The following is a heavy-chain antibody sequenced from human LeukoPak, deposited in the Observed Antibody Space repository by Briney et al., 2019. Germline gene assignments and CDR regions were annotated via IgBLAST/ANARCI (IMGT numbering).Heavy chain of an antibody. CDR1: GASITDDIYY. CDR2: IHTSGST. V-gene: IGHV4-61*02. D-gene: IGHD6-13*01. CDR3: ARAGMAASAFRLH. J-gene: IGHJ4*02. Sequence: SETLSLTCTVSGASITDDIYYWSWIRQPAGKGLEWIGRIHTSGSTDYNPSLKSRVTISMDKAKDHFSLRLTSVTAADTAVYFCARAGMAASAFRLHWGQGTSVTVSS.